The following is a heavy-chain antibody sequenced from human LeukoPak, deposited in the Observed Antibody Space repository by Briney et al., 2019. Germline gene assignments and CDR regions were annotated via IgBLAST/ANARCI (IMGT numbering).Heavy chain of an antibody. D-gene: IGHD4-17*01. J-gene: IGHJ3*02. CDR3: AADGLLGLAFDI. CDR1: GFTFTNSA. CDR2: IVVGSGNT. V-gene: IGHV1-58*02. Sequence: ASLKVSCKASGFTFTNSAMQWVRQARGQRLEWIGWIVVGSGNTNYAQKFQERVTITRDMSTSTAYMELSSLRSEDTAVYYCAADGLLGLAFDIWGQGTMVTVSS.